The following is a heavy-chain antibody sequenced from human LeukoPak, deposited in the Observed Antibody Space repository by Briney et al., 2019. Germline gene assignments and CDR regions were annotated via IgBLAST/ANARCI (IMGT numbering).Heavy chain of an antibody. CDR1: GCIISSSSDH. CDR3: ARVPRPLVVVPAADAFDI. J-gene: IGHJ3*02. CDR2: FYYSGST. V-gene: IGHV4-39*07. Sequence: PAGTLPLTCTVSGCIISSSSDHWGWLPQPPGKALEGIRWFYYSGSTYYNPSLKGRVTISVDTSKNQFSLKLSSVTAADTAVYYCARVPRPLVVVPAADAFDIWGQGTMVTVSS. D-gene: IGHD2-2*01.